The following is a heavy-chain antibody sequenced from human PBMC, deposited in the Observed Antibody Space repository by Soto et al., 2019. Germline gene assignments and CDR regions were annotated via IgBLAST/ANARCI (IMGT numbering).Heavy chain of an antibody. J-gene: IGHJ6*03. D-gene: IGHD2-21*01. CDR1: GFTFSDFW. CDR3: ARGAKGAYYVDV. CDR2: IKSDGGSA. V-gene: IGHV3-74*01. Sequence: VQLVESGGGLVQPGGSLRLSCAASGFTFSDFWLHWVRQAPEKGLVWVSRIKSDGGSANYADSVKGRFTIFRDNAKNTVYLQMDSLRAEDTAVYYCARGAKGAYYVDVWGKGTTVTVSS.